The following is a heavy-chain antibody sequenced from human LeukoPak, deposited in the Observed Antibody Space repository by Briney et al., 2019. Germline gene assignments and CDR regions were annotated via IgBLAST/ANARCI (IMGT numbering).Heavy chain of an antibody. CDR1: GYTFTDYY. V-gene: IGHV1-46*01. J-gene: IGHJ4*02. CDR3: ARGPRPVYNLLTGKRYFDY. Sequence: ASLKVSCKTSGYTFTDYYVHWVRQAPGQGLEWMGIINPSGGSTTYAQKFRGRLTMTRDMSTSTVYMELSSLRSEDTAVYYCARGPRPVYNLLTGKRYFDYWGQGTLLTVSS. CDR2: INPSGGST. D-gene: IGHD3-9*01.